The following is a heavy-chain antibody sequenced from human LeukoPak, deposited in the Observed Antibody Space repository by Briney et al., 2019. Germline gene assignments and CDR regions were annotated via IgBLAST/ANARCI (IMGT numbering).Heavy chain of an antibody. CDR1: GYTFTSYG. V-gene: IGHV1-18*01. Sequence: GASVKASCKASGYTFTSYGINWVRQAPGQGLEWMGWISAYNGDTNYAQKLQGRVTMTTDTSTSTAYMELRSLRSDDTAVYYCARGLEWLTRRHTWFDPWGQGTLVTVSS. D-gene: IGHD3-3*01. J-gene: IGHJ5*02. CDR3: ARGLEWLTRRHTWFDP. CDR2: ISAYNGDT.